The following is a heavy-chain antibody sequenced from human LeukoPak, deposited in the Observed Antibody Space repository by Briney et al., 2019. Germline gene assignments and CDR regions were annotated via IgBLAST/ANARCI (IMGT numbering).Heavy chain of an antibody. V-gene: IGHV4-39*07. CDR3: ARVGYGSGSYSSDY. J-gene: IGHJ4*02. CDR1: GGSISSSSYY. D-gene: IGHD3-10*01. Sequence: SETLSLTCTVSGGSISSSSYYWGWIRQPPGKGLEWIGSIYYSGSTYYNPSLKSRVTISVDTSKNQFSLKLSSVTAADTAVYYCARVGYGSGSYSSDYWGQGTLVTVSS. CDR2: IYYSGST.